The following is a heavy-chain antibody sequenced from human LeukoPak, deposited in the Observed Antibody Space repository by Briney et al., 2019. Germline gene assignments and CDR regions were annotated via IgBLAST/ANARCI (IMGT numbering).Heavy chain of an antibody. Sequence: SETLSLTCTVSGGSIGSYYWNWIRQSAGKRLEWIGRIYASGSTDYNPSVKSRLTMSVDTSKNQFSLKLTSVTAADTAVYYCARGQTYYYDSRAPAYYFDFWGQGTLVTVSS. CDR3: ARGQTYYYDSRAPAYYFDF. CDR1: GGSIGSYY. CDR2: IYASGST. V-gene: IGHV4-4*07. D-gene: IGHD3-22*01. J-gene: IGHJ4*02.